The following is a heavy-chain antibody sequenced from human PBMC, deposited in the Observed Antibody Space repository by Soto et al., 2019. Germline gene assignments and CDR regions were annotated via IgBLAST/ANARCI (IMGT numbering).Heavy chain of an antibody. Sequence: QVQLVESGGGVVQPGRSLRLYCAASGFTFSSYGMHWVRQAPGKGLEWVAVIWSVGGNKYYADSVKGRFTISRDNSKNTLYLQMNSLRAEDTAVYYCARDRYYYDTTRRGMDVWGQGTTVTVSS. D-gene: IGHD3-22*01. J-gene: IGHJ6*02. V-gene: IGHV3-33*01. CDR3: ARDRYYYDTTRRGMDV. CDR2: IWSVGGNK. CDR1: GFTFSSYG.